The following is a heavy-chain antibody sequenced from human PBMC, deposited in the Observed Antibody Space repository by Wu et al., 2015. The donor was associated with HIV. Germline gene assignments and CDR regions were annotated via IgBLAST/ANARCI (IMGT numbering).Heavy chain of an antibody. CDR1: GYTFTSYY. D-gene: IGHD2-15*01. Sequence: QVQLVQSGAEVKKPGASVKVSCKASGYTFTSYYMHWVRQAPGQGLEWMGIINPSGGSTSYAQKFQGRVTMTRDTSTSTVYMELSSLRSEDTAVYYCARACSGGSCYSQDAFDIWGQGTMVTVSS. V-gene: IGHV1-46*01. J-gene: IGHJ3*02. CDR2: INPSGGST. CDR3: ARACSGGSCYSQDAFDI.